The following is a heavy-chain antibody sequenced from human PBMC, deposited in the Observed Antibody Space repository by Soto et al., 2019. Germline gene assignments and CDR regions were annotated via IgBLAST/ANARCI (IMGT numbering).Heavy chain of an antibody. Sequence: GGSLRLSCAASGFTFSSYSMNWVRQAPGKGLEWVSSISSSSSYIHYADSVKGRFTISRDNAKNSLYLQMNSLRAEDTAVYYCARANYGDYSSQESYWGQGTLVTVSS. J-gene: IGHJ4*02. V-gene: IGHV3-21*01. CDR3: ARANYGDYSSQESY. CDR1: GFTFSSYS. CDR2: ISSSSSYI. D-gene: IGHD4-17*01.